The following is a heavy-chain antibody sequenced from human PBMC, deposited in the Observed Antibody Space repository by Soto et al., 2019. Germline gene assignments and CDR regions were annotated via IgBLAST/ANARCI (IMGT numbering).Heavy chain of an antibody. CDR1: GASISRGAFF. V-gene: IGHV4-31*03. J-gene: IGHJ5*02. CDR3: ARGVLGNWGPENWFEP. Sequence: SETLSLTCSVSGASISRGAFFWTWIRQHPGKGLEWIGNIYYSGSAYYNPSLKSRVFMSVDTSKNQFSLNLSFLTAADSAVYFCARGVLGNWGPENWFEPWGKGTPVTVS. CDR2: IYYSGSA. D-gene: IGHD7-27*01.